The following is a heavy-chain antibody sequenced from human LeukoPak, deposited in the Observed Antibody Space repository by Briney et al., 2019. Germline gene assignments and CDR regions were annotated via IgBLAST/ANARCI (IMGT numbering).Heavy chain of an antibody. J-gene: IGHJ4*02. D-gene: IGHD7-27*01. CDR1: GFTFDDYA. V-gene: IGHV3-23*01. CDR2: IGSSGGGI. CDR3: AIDPNWGTHS. Sequence: RPGGSLRLSCAASGFTFDDYAMHWVRQAPGKGLEWVSIIGSSGGGIHYADSVKGRFTISRDNSKNALYLQMNSLRVEDTAVYYCAIDPNWGTHSWGQGVLVTVSS.